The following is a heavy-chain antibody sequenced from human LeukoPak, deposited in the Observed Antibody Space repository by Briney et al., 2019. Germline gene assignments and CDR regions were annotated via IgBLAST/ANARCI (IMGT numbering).Heavy chain of an antibody. V-gene: IGHV4-59*01. J-gene: IGHJ3*01. CDR1: GGSISSYY. CDR3: ARDLRVGGSSGWYAFDV. Sequence: SETLSLTCTVSGGSISSYYWSWIRQPPGKGLEWIGYLYYRGSTTYNPSLKSRVTISIETSKNHFSLKLSSVTAADAAVYYCARDLRVGGSSGWYAFDVWGQGTMVTVSS. CDR2: LYYRGST. D-gene: IGHD6-19*01.